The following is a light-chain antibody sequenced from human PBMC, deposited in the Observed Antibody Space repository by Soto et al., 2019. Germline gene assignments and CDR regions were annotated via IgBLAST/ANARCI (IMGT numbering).Light chain of an antibody. J-gene: IGKJ1*01. Sequence: EVVLTQSPATLSLSPGERATLSCRASENVRTFVDWYQQKPGQAPRLLIHGASNRATGIPARFSVSGSGTDFTLTISNLEPEDFAVYYCQQHSHWPPWTFGQGTRVDI. CDR1: ENVRTF. V-gene: IGKV3-11*01. CDR2: GAS. CDR3: QQHSHWPPWT.